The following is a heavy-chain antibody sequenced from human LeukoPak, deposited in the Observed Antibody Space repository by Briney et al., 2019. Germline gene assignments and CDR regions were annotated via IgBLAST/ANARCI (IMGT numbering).Heavy chain of an antibody. Sequence: ASVKVSCKASGGTFSSYAISWVRQAPGQGLEWMGGIIPIFGTANYAQEFQGRVTITADESTSTAYMELSSLRSEDTAVYYCARPTDSSSKDYYGMDVWGKGTTVTVSS. CDR3: ARPTDSSSKDYYGMDV. CDR1: GGTFSSYA. D-gene: IGHD6-13*01. CDR2: IIPIFGTA. J-gene: IGHJ6*04. V-gene: IGHV1-69*01.